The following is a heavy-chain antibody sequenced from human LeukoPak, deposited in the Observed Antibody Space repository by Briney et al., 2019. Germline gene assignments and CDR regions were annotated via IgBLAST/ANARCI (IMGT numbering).Heavy chain of an antibody. D-gene: IGHD4-17*01. Sequence: PGGSLRLSCAASGFTFSSCAMHWVRQAPGKGLEWVAVISYDGSNKYYADSVKGRFTISRDNSKNTLYLQLNSLRAEDTAVYYCARSETDYGDRYGMDVWGQGTTVTVSS. J-gene: IGHJ6*02. V-gene: IGHV3-30-3*01. CDR1: GFTFSSCA. CDR2: ISYDGSNK. CDR3: ARSETDYGDRYGMDV.